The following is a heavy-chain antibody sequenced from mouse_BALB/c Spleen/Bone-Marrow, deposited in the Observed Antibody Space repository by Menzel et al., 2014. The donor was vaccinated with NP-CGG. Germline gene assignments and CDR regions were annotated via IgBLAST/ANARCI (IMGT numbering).Heavy chain of an antibody. CDR1: GYTFSSYW. V-gene: IGHV1-9*01. D-gene: IGHD1-2*01. CDR3: ARWDTTAMDY. CDR2: ILPGRGST. J-gene: IGHJ4*01. Sequence: VPLQQSGAELMKPGASVKISCKATGYTFSSYWIEWVKQRPGHGLEWIGEILPGRGSTNYNEKFKGKATFTSGTSSNTAYMQLSSRTSEDAAVEYCARWDTTAMDYWGQGTSATVSA.